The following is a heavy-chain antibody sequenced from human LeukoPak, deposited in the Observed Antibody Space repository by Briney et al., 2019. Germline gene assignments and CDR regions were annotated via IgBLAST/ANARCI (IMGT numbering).Heavy chain of an antibody. CDR3: ARAPYYYGSGSYPKI. Sequence: PGGSLRLSCAASGFTFSSYAMHWVRQAPGKGLEWVAVISYDGSNKYYADSVKGRFTISRDNSKNTLYLQMNSLRAEDTAVYYCARAPYYYGSGSYPKIWGQGTLVTVSS. CDR2: ISYDGSNK. J-gene: IGHJ4*02. V-gene: IGHV3-30-3*01. CDR1: GFTFSSYA. D-gene: IGHD3-10*01.